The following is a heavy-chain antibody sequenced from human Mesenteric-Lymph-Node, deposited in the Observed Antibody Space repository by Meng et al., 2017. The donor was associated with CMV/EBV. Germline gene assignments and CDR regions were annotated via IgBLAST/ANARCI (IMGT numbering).Heavy chain of an antibody. CDR1: FTSYS. V-gene: IGHV1-18*04. CDR2: ISGYNGNT. D-gene: IGHD3-22*01. CDR3: ARGRYYYDSSGYYYDAFDI. J-gene: IGHJ3*02. Sequence: FTSYSIIWVRQAPGQGLEWMGWISGYNGNTNYAQNLQGRVTMTTDTSTSTAYMELRSLTSDDTAVYYCARGRYYYDSSGYYYDAFDIWGQGTMVTVSS.